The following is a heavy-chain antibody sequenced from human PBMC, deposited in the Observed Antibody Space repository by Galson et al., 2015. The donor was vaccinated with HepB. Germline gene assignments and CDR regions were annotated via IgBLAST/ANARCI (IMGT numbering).Heavy chain of an antibody. CDR3: AKKILVGGTGAFDM. CDR2: ISGSGGIT. J-gene: IGHJ3*02. V-gene: IGHV3-23*01. CDR1: GFTFSSYS. Sequence: SLRLSCAASGFTFSSYSMSWVRQAPGKGLDWVSVISGSGGITYYADSVKGRFTISRDNSKNTLYLQMNSLRAEDTAIYYCAKKILVGGTGAFDMWGQGTMVTVSS. D-gene: IGHD1-26*01.